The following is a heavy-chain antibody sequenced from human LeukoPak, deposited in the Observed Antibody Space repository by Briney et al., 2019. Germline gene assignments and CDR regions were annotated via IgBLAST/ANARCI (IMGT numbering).Heavy chain of an antibody. CDR3: ATFKAMDIVVVPAALSRFDP. Sequence: ASVKVSCKVSGYTLTELSMHWVRQAPGKGLEWMGGFDPEDGETVYAQKFQGRVTMTEDTSTDTAYMELSSLRSEDTAVYYCATFKAMDIVVVPAALSRFDPWGQGTLVTVSS. CDR2: FDPEDGET. D-gene: IGHD2-2*03. J-gene: IGHJ5*02. V-gene: IGHV1-24*01. CDR1: GYTLTELS.